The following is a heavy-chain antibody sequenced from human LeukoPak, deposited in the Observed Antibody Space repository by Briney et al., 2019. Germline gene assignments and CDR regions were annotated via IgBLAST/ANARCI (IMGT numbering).Heavy chain of an antibody. Sequence: SETLSLTCAVSGGSINNYYWSWIRQPPGKGLEWIGYIYDSGSTNYNPSLKSRVTTSLDTSKNQVSLELSSVTAADTAVYYCARVGGGGPRRALDVWGQGTMVTVSS. CDR3: ARVGGGGPRRALDV. CDR1: GGSINNYY. D-gene: IGHD3-3*01. V-gene: IGHV4-59*01. J-gene: IGHJ3*01. CDR2: IYDSGST.